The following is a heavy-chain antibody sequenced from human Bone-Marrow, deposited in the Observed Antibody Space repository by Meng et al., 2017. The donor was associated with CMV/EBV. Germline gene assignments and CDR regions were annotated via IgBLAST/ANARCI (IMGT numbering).Heavy chain of an antibody. D-gene: IGHD2-2*01. CDR3: ARGYCSSTSCHDLYYFDY. Sequence: GESLKISCAASGFTFSSYSMTWVRQAPGKGLEWVSSISSGSSYIYYADSVKGRFTISRDNAKNSLYLQMNSLRAEDTAVYYCARGYCSSTSCHDLYYFDYWGQGTLVTVSS. CDR1: GFTFSSYS. J-gene: IGHJ4*02. V-gene: IGHV3-21*01. CDR2: ISSGSSYI.